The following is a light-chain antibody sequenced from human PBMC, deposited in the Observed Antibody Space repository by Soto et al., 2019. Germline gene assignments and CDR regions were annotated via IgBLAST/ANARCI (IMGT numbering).Light chain of an antibody. Sequence: QAVVTQEPSFSVSPGGTVTLTCGLSSGSVSTGYYPSWYQQTPGQPPRALMYNTNTRSSGVPDRFSGSILGNKAALTIMGAQADDESDYYCVLYMGSGISVFGGGTKLTVL. CDR1: SGSVSTGYY. CDR3: VLYMGSGISV. CDR2: NTN. V-gene: IGLV8-61*01. J-gene: IGLJ2*01.